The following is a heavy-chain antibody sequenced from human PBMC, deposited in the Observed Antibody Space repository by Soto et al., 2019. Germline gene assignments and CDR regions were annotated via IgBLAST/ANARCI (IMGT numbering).Heavy chain of an antibody. CDR1: GFTFSLSA. CDR3: AKGPEYDILTGCDY. J-gene: IGHJ4*02. D-gene: IGHD3-9*01. V-gene: IGHV3-23*01. CDR2: ISGGGGST. Sequence: VQLLESGGGFVQPGESLRLSCAASGFTFSLSAMNWVRQAPGRGLEWVSSISGGGGSTEYADSVKGRFTISRDNSKDTVHLQMNSLRAEDTAVYYCAKGPEYDILTGCDYWGQGALVTVSS.